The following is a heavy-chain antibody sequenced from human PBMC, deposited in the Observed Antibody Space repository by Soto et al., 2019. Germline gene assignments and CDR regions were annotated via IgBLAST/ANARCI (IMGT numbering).Heavy chain of an antibody. J-gene: IGHJ4*02. D-gene: IGHD3-9*01. Sequence: QITLKESGPTLVKPTQTLTLTCTFSGFSLSTSGVGVGWIRQPPGKALEWLALIYWDDDKRYSPSLKSRLTINKHTSKNQVVLTMTNMDPVDTATYYCAHTGADYDILAYWGQGTLVTVSS. CDR3: AHTGADYDILAY. CDR2: IYWDDDK. V-gene: IGHV2-5*02. CDR1: GFSLSTSGVG.